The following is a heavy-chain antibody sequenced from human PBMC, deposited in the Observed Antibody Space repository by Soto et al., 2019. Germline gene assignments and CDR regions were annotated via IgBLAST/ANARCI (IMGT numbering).Heavy chain of an antibody. V-gene: IGHV3-33*01. CDR1: GFTISSYG. Sequence: IHSCGAAGFTISSYGMHWVSKAPGKGLEWVAVIWYDGSNKYYADSVKGRFTISRDNSKNTLYLQMNSLGAEDTAVYYCASSFGVVISASSMDVWGQGTTVTVSS. CDR3: ASSFGVVISASSMDV. D-gene: IGHD3-3*01. J-gene: IGHJ6*02. CDR2: IWYDGSNK.